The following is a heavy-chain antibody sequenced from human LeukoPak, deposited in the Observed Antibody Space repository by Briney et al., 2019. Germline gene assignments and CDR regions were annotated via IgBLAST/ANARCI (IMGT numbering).Heavy chain of an antibody. CDR2: IIPIFGTA. CDR1: GGTFSSYA. V-gene: IGHV1-69*05. Sequence: ASVKVSCKASGGTFSSYAISWVRQAPGQGLEWMGRIIPIFGTANYAQKFQGRVTITTDESTSTAYMELSSLRSVDTAVYYCARVWARLESTNAFDIWGQGTMVTVSS. J-gene: IGHJ3*02. D-gene: IGHD3-16*01. CDR3: ARVWARLESTNAFDI.